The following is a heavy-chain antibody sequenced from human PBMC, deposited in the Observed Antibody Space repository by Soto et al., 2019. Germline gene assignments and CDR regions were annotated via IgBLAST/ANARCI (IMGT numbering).Heavy chain of an antibody. D-gene: IGHD2-8*01. CDR1: GYTFSSYW. CDR3: ARVMANLPWYSDY. V-gene: IGHV3-74*01. Sequence: EVQLVESGGGLVQPGGSLRLSCATSGYTFSSYWMHWVRQAPGKGLVWVSRVNGDGSSTSYADPVKGRFTISRDNAKNTVHLQMDSLRAEDTAVYYCARVMANLPWYSDYWGQGTLVTVSS. CDR2: VNGDGSST. J-gene: IGHJ4*02.